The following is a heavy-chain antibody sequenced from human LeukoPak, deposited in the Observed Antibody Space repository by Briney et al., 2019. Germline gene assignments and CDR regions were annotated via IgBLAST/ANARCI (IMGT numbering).Heavy chain of an antibody. CDR1: GYTFTGYY. V-gene: IGHV1-18*04. CDR3: ARVGIHSSGWLQDY. D-gene: IGHD6-19*01. J-gene: IGHJ4*02. CDR2: ISAYNGNT. Sequence: GASVKVSCKASGYTFTGYYMHWVRQAPGQGLEWMGWISAYNGNTNYAQKLQGRVTMTTDTSTSTAYMELRSLRSDDTAVYYCARVGIHSSGWLQDYWGQGTLVTVSS.